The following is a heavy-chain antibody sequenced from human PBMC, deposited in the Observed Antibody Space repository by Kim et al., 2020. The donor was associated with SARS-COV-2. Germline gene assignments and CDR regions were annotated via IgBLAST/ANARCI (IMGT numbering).Heavy chain of an antibody. Sequence: ASVKVSCKASGYTFTSYYMHWVRQAPGQGLEWMGRINPSGGITSYAQKFQGRVTMTRDTSTSTVYMELSSLRSEDTAVYYCARGGVLRFLAWLDWGQGTLVTVSS. D-gene: IGHD3-3*01. V-gene: IGHV1-46*01. CDR2: INPSGGIT. CDR1: GYTFTSYY. CDR3: ARGGVLRFLAWLD. J-gene: IGHJ4*02.